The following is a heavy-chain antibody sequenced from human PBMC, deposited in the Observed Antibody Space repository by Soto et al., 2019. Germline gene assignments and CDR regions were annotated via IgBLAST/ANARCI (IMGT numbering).Heavy chain of an antibody. J-gene: IGHJ4*02. Sequence: GGSLRLSCAASGFTFSDYYMSWIRQAPGKGLEWVSYISSSDSIIYYADSVKGRFTISRGNAKNSLYLQMNSLRAEDTAVYYCARGLGYYDSSGYFDYWGQGTLATVSS. D-gene: IGHD3-22*01. CDR2: ISSSDSII. CDR3: ARGLGYYDSSGYFDY. CDR1: GFTFSDYY. V-gene: IGHV3-11*01.